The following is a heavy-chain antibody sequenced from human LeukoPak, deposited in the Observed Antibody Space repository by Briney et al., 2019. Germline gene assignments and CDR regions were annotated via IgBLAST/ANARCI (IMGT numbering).Heavy chain of an antibody. CDR2: IHYSGTT. J-gene: IGHJ4*02. Sequence: PSETLSLTCPVSGGSISGSIYYWGWIRQPPGKGLEWLGSIHYSGTTYYNPSLKSRVTISVDTSKNQFSLKLSSVTAADTAVYYCASDSHFYGSSGYYYFDYWGQGALVTVSS. CDR1: GGSISGSIYY. CDR3: ASDSHFYGSSGYYYFDY. D-gene: IGHD3-22*01. V-gene: IGHV4-39*07.